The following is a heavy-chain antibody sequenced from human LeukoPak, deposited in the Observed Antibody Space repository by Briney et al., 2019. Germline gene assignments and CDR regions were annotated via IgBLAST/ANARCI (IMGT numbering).Heavy chain of an antibody. CDR1: GFTFSSYS. V-gene: IGHV3-48*04. J-gene: IGHJ4*02. D-gene: IGHD6-19*01. CDR3: VKDMSSGWSWPPSSPHPGFDY. Sequence: GGSLRLSCAASGFTFSSYSMNWVRQAPGKGLEWVSYISSSSSAIYYADSVKGRFTISRDNAKNSLYLQMNSLRAEDTAFYYCVKDMSSGWSWPPSSPHPGFDYWGQGTLVTVSS. CDR2: ISSSSSAI.